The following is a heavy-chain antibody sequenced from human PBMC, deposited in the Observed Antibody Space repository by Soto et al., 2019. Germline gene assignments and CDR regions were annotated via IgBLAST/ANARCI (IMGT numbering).Heavy chain of an antibody. CDR2: ISYDGSNK. J-gene: IGHJ4*02. V-gene: IGHV3-30-3*01. CDR3: ARENYDILTGSTYFDY. Sequence: QVQLVESGGGVVQPGRSLRLSCAASGFTFSSYAMHWVRQAPGKGLEWVAVISYDGSNKYYADSVKGRFTISRDNSKNTLYLQMNSLRAEDTAVYYRARENYDILTGSTYFDYWGQGTLVTVSS. D-gene: IGHD3-9*01. CDR1: GFTFSSYA.